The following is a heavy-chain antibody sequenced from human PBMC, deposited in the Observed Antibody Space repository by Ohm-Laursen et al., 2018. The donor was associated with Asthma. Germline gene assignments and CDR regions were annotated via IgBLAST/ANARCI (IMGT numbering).Heavy chain of an antibody. CDR1: GFIFSSYA. CDR3: AKDHNVVGIAYFDS. CDR2: ISGSDGGT. V-gene: IGHV3-23*01. J-gene: IGHJ4*02. Sequence: SLRLSCAATGFIFSSYAMTWVRQGPGKGLEWVSSISGSDGGTYYGDSVKGRFTISRDNSKNTLYLQMNSLRAEDTAVYYCAKDHNVVGIAYFDSWGQGTLVTVSS. D-gene: IGHD2-21*01.